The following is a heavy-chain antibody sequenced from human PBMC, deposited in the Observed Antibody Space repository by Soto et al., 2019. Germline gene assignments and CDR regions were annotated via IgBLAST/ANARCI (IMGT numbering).Heavy chain of an antibody. V-gene: IGHV3-23*01. CDR2: ISNSESGGNT. CDR1: GFTSSSYA. Sequence: GGSLRLSCAASGFTSSSYAMSWVRQAPGKGLEWVSVISNSESGGNTYYADSVKGRFTISRDNSKNTLYLQMNSLRAEDTAVYYCATRYGISVLWGQGTLVTVSS. J-gene: IGHJ4*02. D-gene: IGHD4-17*01. CDR3: ATRYGISVL.